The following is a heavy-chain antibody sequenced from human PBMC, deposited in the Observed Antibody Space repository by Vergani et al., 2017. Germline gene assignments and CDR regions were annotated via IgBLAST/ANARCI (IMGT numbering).Heavy chain of an antibody. Sequence: QVQLQESGPRLVRPSQTLSLTCTVSGGSINTGAYYWSWIRQPAGKGLEWIGRVYTSGMTNYNPSLKSRVTILVDRSKSQLSLKLTSVTAGDTAVYFCARDRVDIVATTTYYYYYYGMDVWGQGTTVTVSS. D-gene: IGHD5-12*01. CDR3: ARDRVDIVATTTYYYYYYGMDV. J-gene: IGHJ6*02. CDR1: GGSINTGAYY. CDR2: VYTSGMT. V-gene: IGHV4-61*02.